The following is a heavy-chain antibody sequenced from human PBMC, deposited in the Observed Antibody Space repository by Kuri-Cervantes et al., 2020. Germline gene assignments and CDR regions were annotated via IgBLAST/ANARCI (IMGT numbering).Heavy chain of an antibody. CDR1: GFTFSSYW. Sequence: GGSLRLSCAASGFTFSSYWMSWVRQAPGKGLEWVANIKQDGSEKYYVDSVKGRFTISRDNAKNSLYLQMNSLRAEDTALYYCARVAYDILRGWFDPWGQGTLVTVSS. J-gene: IGHJ5*02. D-gene: IGHD3-9*01. CDR2: IKQDGSEK. V-gene: IGHV3-7*03. CDR3: ARVAYDILRGWFDP.